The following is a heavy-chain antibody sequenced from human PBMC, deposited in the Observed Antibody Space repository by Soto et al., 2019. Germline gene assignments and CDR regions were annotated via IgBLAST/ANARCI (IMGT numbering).Heavy chain of an antibody. CDR3: VGGQYYFDY. CDR1: GFPFTTYG. V-gene: IGHV3-30*03. D-gene: IGHD3-10*01. J-gene: IGHJ4*02. CDR2: ISYDGSNK. Sequence: QVQLVESGGVVVQPGRSLRLSCAASGFPFTTYGMHWVREGPGKGLEWVAVISYDGSNKYYADSVKGRFTISRDNSKNTLYLQMNSLRPEDTALYYCVGGQYYFDYRGQGTLVTVSS.